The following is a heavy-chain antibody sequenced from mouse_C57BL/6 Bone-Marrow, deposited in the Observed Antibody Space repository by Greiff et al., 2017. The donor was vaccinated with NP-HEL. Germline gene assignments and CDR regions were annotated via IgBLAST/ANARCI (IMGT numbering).Heavy chain of an antibody. CDR2: IYPRSGNT. V-gene: IGHV1-81*01. Sequence: QVQLKESGAELARPGASVKLSCKASGYTFTSYGISWVKQRTGQGLEWIGEIYPRSGNTYYNEKFKGKATLTADKSSSTAYMELRSLTSEDSAVYFCARRDSSRFAYWGQGTLVTVSA. CDR3: ARRDSSRFAY. D-gene: IGHD3-2*01. CDR1: GYTFTSYG. J-gene: IGHJ3*01.